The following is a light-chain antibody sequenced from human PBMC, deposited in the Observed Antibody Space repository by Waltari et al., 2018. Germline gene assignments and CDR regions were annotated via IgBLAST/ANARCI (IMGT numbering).Light chain of an antibody. J-gene: IGKJ1*01. CDR3: QKYGTLPAT. CDR2: DAS. CDR1: QSVSRT. V-gene: IGKV3-20*01. Sequence: EMVLPQSPGTLSLSPGERATLTCRASQSVSRTLAWYQQKPGKAPRLLIYDASTWATGIPDRFSGSGSGTDFSLTISRLEPEDFAVYYCQKYGTLPATFGQGTKVQIK.